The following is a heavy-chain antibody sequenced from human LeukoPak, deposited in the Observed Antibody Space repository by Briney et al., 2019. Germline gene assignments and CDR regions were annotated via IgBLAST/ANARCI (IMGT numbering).Heavy chain of an antibody. CDR2: IYYSGST. D-gene: IGHD3-10*01. V-gene: IGHV4-59*08. CDR1: GGSISSYY. CDR3: ARTNITMVRGVPDAFDI. Sequence: SETLSLTCTVSGGSISSYYWSWIRQPPGEGLEWIGYIYYSGSTNYNPSLKSRVTISVNTSKNQFSLKLSSVTAADTAVYYCARTNITMVRGVPDAFDIWGQGTMVTVSS. J-gene: IGHJ3*02.